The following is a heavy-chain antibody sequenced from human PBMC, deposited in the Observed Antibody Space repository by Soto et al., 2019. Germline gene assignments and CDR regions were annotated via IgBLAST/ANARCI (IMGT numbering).Heavy chain of an antibody. D-gene: IGHD3-16*01. V-gene: IGHV2-5*01. CDR2: IYWNDDK. CDR3: AHSPWGAAPDY. CDR1: GFSVSARGVG. Sequence: SGPTLVNPTQTLTLTCALSGFSVSARGVGVGWIRQPPGKALEWLAIIYWNDDKLYRPSLQSRLTITKDTSKNQVVLTMTNMDPVDAATYYCAHSPWGAAPDYWGQGTPVTAS. J-gene: IGHJ4*02.